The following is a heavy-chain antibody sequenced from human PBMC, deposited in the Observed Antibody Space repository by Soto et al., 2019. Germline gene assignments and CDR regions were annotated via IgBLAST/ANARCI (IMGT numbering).Heavy chain of an antibody. Sequence: PGGSLRLSCAASGFPFSDYYMSWIRQAPGKGLEWVSYISSSGSTIYHADSVKGRFTISRDNAKNSLYLQMNSLRAEDTAVYYCARRATSGRNFEYWGQGTLVTVSS. CDR2: ISSSGSTI. V-gene: IGHV3-11*01. CDR3: ARRATSGRNFEY. J-gene: IGHJ4*02. D-gene: IGHD1-1*01. CDR1: GFPFSDYY.